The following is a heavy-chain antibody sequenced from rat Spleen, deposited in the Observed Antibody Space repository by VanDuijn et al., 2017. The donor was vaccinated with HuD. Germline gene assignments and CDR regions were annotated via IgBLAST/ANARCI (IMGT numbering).Heavy chain of an antibody. V-gene: IGHV5-46*01. CDR3: AKDLDYGPDY. J-gene: IGHJ2*01. CDR1: GFTFSTFA. D-gene: IGHD1-11*01. CDR2: ITNASGST. Sequence: EVQLVESGGGLVQPGRSMKLSCAASGFTFSTFAMAWVRQAPTKGLEWVASITNASGSTYYPDSVKGRFTISRDNAENTVYLQMNSLRSEDSATYYCAKDLDYGPDYWGQGVMVTVSS.